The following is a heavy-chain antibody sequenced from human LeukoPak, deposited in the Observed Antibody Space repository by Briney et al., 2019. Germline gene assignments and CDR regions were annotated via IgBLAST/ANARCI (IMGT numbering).Heavy chain of an antibody. CDR3: ARDRGGSYSIDY. CDR1: GYTFTSYH. V-gene: IGHV1-46*01. D-gene: IGHD1-26*01. Sequence: ASVKVSCKASGYTFTSYHAHWVRQAPGQGPEWMGIINCGDGYTNYAQKFQGRVSVTTDTSTTTLYMDLSSLTTEDTAIYYCARDRGGSYSIDYRGQGTLVTVSS. J-gene: IGHJ4*02. CDR2: INCGDGYT.